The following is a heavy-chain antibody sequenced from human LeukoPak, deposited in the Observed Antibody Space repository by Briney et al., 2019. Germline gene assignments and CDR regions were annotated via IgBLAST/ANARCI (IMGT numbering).Heavy chain of an antibody. J-gene: IGHJ5*02. CDR1: GYTFTSYD. V-gene: IGHV1-8*01. CDR3: ARGQQLHFTLNWFDP. D-gene: IGHD6-13*01. CDR2: MNPNSGNT. Sequence: GASVKVSCKACGYTFTSYDSNWVRQASGQGLEGMGWMNPNSGNTGYAQKFQGRVTMTRNTSISTAYMELSSLRSEDTAVYYCARGQQLHFTLNWFDPWGQGTLVTVSS.